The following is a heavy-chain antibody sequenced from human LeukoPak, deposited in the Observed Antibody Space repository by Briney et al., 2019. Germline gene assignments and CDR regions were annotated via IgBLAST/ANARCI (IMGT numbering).Heavy chain of an antibody. D-gene: IGHD6-13*01. CDR2: IYSGGST. J-gene: IGHJ4*02. V-gene: IGHV3-66*01. CDR3: AKGIAAAGYFDY. Sequence: GALRLSCAASGFTVSSNYMSWVRQAPGKGLEWVSVIYSGGSTYYADSVKGRFTISRDNSKNTLYLQMNSLRAEDTAVYYCAKGIAAAGYFDYWGQGTLVTVSS. CDR1: GFTVSSNY.